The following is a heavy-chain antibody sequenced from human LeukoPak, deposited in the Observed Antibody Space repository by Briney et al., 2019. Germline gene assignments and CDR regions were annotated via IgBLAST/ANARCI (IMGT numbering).Heavy chain of an antibody. CDR1: GFIFSDYY. J-gene: IGHJ6*03. CDR3: ARDTSAKMYYMDV. Sequence: PGGSLRLSCAASGFIFSDYYMSWIRQAPGKGLEWVSYISSSGSTIYYADSVKGRFTISRDNAKNSLYLQMNSLRAEDTAVYYCARDTSAKMYYMDVWGKGTTVTVSS. D-gene: IGHD2-2*01. V-gene: IGHV3-11*04. CDR2: ISSSGSTI.